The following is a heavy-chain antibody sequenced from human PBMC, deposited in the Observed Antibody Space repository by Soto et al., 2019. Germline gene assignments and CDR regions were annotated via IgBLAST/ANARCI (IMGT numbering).Heavy chain of an antibody. CDR3: ARDRWEFQPFYYGLDV. CDR1: VFTFSNYG. V-gene: IGHV3-33*01. Sequence: SLRLSCAASVFTFSNYGMHWVRQAPGKGLEWVAIIWYGGSNDYYVDSVKGRFTISRDNSKDTLSLQMNSLGAEDTAVYYCARDRWEFQPFYYGLDVWGQGTTVTVSS. CDR2: IWYGGSND. D-gene: IGHD1-26*01. J-gene: IGHJ6*02.